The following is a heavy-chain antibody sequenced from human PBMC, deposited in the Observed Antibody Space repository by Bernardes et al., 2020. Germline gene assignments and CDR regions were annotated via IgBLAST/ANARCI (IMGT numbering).Heavy chain of an antibody. Sequence: SGPTLVKPTQTLTLTCSFSGFSLTSSGVGVGWVRQPPGKSLEWLTFVWWNGDDRYVPSLRRRLRISSDTSKNQVVLTMANMDPVDTATYFCVRRLSAEQLETWGQGILVTVSS. CDR3: VRRLSAEQLET. D-gene: IGHD6-13*01. CDR1: GFSLTSSGVG. J-gene: IGHJ5*02. V-gene: IGHV2-5*01. CDR2: VWWNGDD.